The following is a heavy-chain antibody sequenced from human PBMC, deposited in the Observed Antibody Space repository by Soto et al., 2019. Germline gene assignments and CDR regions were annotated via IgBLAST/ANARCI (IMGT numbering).Heavy chain of an antibody. CDR3: AKGVTNHDDRSGRPYFSDS. CDR2: ISASGGTT. J-gene: IGHJ4*02. CDR1: GVTFSTSP. D-gene: IGHD3-22*01. Sequence: EVQLLESGGGLVQPGGSLRLSCAASGVTFSTSPMSWVRQAPGKGLEGVSSISASGGTTLSADSVKGRFAISRDNSKNTLYLQMSSLRAEDTAVYYCAKGVTNHDDRSGRPYFSDSWGQGTLVTVSS. V-gene: IGHV3-23*01.